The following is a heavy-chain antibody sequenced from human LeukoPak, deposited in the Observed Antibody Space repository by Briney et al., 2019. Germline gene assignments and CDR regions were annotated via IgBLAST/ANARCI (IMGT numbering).Heavy chain of an antibody. CDR1: GFTFSNSA. CDR2: ISNNGDRT. V-gene: IGHV3-64*02. CDR3: ARGVAISSSGWYDSFDY. D-gene: IGHD6-19*01. Sequence: PGGSLRLSCGASGFTFSNSAMYWVRQAPGKGLEFVSVISNNGDRTYYADSVKGRFTISRDNSKNTLYLQMGSLRADDMAVYYCARGVAISSSGWYDSFDYWGQGGLVTISS. J-gene: IGHJ4*02.